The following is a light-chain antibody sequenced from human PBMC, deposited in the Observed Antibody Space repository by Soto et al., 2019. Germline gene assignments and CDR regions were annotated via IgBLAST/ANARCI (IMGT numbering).Light chain of an antibody. J-gene: IGKJ1*01. CDR3: HQYGNSPQT. CDR2: GAS. CDR1: QSVGGNS. Sequence: EIVLTQSPGTLSLSPGERATVSCRASQSVGGNSLAWYQQRPGQAPRLLIYGASSRATGIPDRFSGSGSGTVFTLTINILEPDDFAVYYCHQYGNSPQTFGQGTKVDIK. V-gene: IGKV3-20*01.